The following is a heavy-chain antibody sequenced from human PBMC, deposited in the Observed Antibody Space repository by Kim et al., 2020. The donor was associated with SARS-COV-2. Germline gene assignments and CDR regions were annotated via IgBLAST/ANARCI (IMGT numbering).Heavy chain of an antibody. V-gene: IGHV3-72*01. CDR2: IRNKAKRYTT. Sequence: GGSLRLSCAVSGFTFSDHYMEWIRQAPGKGLEWVGRIRNKAKRYTTEYAASVKGRFTISRDDSKNLLYLQMNTLKTEDTSVYYCGRGHRDDYVVGDFDYWGQGTLVTVSS. J-gene: IGHJ4*02. D-gene: IGHD3-16*01. CDR1: GFTFSDHY. CDR3: GRGHRDDYVVGDFDY.